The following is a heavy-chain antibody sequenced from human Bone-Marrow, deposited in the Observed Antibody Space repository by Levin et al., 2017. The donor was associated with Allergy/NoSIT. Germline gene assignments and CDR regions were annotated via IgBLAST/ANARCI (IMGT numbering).Heavy chain of an antibody. J-gene: IGHJ1*01. CDR2: INGDGSAT. CDR3: VTFLVEHH. D-gene: IGHD1/OR15-1a*01. V-gene: IGHV3-74*01. Sequence: LSLTCVASGFSFSPYWMHWVRQAPGKGLVWVSHINGDGSATSYADSVKGRFTISRDNAKNTLYLQMDSLRVEDTGVYYCVTFLVEHHWGQGALVTVSS. CDR1: GFSFSPYW.